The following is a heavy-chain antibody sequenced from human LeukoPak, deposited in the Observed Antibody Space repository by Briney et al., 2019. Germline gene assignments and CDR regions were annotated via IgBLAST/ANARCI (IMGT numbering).Heavy chain of an antibody. CDR3: AKAVRQQWLIVYNWFDP. V-gene: IGHV4-59*12. J-gene: IGHJ5*02. CDR2: IYYSGST. Sequence: SETLSLTCTVSGGSISSYYWSWIRQPPGKGLEWIGYIYYSGSTNYNPSLKSRVTISVDTSKNQFSLKLSSMTAADTAVYYCAKAVRQQWLIVYNWFDPWGQGTLVTVSS. CDR1: GGSISSYY. D-gene: IGHD6-19*01.